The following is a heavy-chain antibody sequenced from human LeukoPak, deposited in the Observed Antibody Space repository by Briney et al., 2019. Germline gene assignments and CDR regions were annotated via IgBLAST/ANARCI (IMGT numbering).Heavy chain of an antibody. CDR1: GVSINNESSS. CDR2: VYASGAT. Sequence: SQTLSLTCIVSGVSINNESSSWTWIRQPAGRGLEWIGHVYASGATNYNPSLNGRVTLYVDTSKNQFSLKLTSVSAADTAVYYCARVWNVVNWYFDLWGRGTLVTVSS. D-gene: IGHD2-21*01. CDR3: ARVWNVVNWYFDL. V-gene: IGHV4-61*09. J-gene: IGHJ2*01.